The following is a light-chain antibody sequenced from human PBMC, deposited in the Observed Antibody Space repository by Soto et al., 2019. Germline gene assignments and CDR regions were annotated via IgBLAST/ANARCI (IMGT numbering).Light chain of an antibody. CDR2: DAS. V-gene: IGKV1-33*01. J-gene: IGKJ3*01. CDR1: QDIRNR. CDR3: HPYDNPLRLT. Sequence: DIQMTQSPPSLSASVGDRLTITCQASQDIRNRLNWYRQKPGKAPEVLIYDASNLATGVPSRFTGSGSDIDFTLSISSLQPEDIATYYCHPYDNPLRLTIGPGTKVNIQ.